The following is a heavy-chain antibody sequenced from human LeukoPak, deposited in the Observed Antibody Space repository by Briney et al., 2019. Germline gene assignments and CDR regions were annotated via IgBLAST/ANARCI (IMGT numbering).Heavy chain of an antibody. V-gene: IGHV4-34*01. Sequence: SETLSLTCAVYGGSFSAYSWSWIRQPPGKGLEWIGEINHSGSTNYNASLKSRVTISVDKSKNQFSLKLSSVTAADTAVYYCARDYGDYHLGAFDIWGQGTMVTVSS. CDR2: INHSGST. CDR1: GGSFSAYS. J-gene: IGHJ3*02. D-gene: IGHD4-17*01. CDR3: ARDYGDYHLGAFDI.